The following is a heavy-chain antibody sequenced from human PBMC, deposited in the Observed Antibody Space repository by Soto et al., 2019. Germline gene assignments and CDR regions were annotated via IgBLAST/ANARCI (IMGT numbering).Heavy chain of an antibody. CDR1: GGSISSGGYS. D-gene: IGHD3-22*01. Sequence: SETLSLTCAVSGGSISSGGYSWSWIRQPPGKGLEWIGYIYHSGSTYYNPSLKSRVTISVDRSKNQFSLKLSSVTAADTAVYYCARGSYYYDSSGYYYVGDFDYWGQGTLVTVSS. J-gene: IGHJ4*02. CDR2: IYHSGST. V-gene: IGHV4-30-2*01. CDR3: ARGSYYYDSSGYYYVGDFDY.